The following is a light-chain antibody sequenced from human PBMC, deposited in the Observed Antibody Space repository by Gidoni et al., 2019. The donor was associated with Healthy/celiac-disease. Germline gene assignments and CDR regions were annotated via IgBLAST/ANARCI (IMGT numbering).Light chain of an antibody. CDR1: SSDVGSYNL. CDR3: CSYAAPGVV. CDR2: EVS. V-gene: IGLV2-23*02. Sequence: QSALTQPASVSGSPGQSITISCTGTSSDVGSYNLVSWYQQHPGKAPKLMIYEVSKRPSGVSNRFSGSKSGNTASLTISGLQAEDEADYYCCSYAAPGVVFGGGTKLTVL. J-gene: IGLJ2*01.